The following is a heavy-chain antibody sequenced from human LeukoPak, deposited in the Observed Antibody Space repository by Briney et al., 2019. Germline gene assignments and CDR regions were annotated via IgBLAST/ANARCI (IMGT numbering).Heavy chain of an antibody. CDR2: INHSGRT. J-gene: IGHJ5*02. Sequence: SETLSLTCTVSDDSITLYYWTWIRQPPGKGLEWIGEINHSGRTNFNPSLKSRVTMSVDTSKNQFSLKLSSVTAADTAVYYCARRQVGLRRDLWFDPWGQGTLVTVSS. V-gene: IGHV4-34*01. CDR1: DDSITLYY. CDR3: ARRQVGLRRDLWFDP. D-gene: IGHD2-15*01.